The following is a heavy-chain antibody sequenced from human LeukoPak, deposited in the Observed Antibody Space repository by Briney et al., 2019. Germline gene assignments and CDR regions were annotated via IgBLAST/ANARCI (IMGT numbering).Heavy chain of an antibody. CDR3: ARAEYSGYNY. CDR2: IKQDGSEK. J-gene: IGHJ4*02. Sequence: GGSLRLSCAASGLTFSSYWMSWVRQAPGKGLEWVANIKQDGSEKYYVDSVKGRFTISRDNAKNSLYLQMNSLRAEDTAVYYCARAEYSGYNYWGQGTLVTVSS. CDR1: GLTFSSYW. V-gene: IGHV3-7*01. D-gene: IGHD5-12*01.